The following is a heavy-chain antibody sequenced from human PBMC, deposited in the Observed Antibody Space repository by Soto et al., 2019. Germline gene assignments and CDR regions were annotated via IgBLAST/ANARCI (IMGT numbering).Heavy chain of an antibody. V-gene: IGHV3-33*01. Sequence: GGSLRLSCAASGFTFSSYGMHWVRQAPGKGLEWVAVIWYDGSNKHYADSVKGRFTISRDNSKNTLYLQMNSLRAEDTAVYYCARDHDDILTGYQEYWGQGTLVTVSS. CDR1: GFTFSSYG. CDR3: ARDHDDILTGYQEY. D-gene: IGHD3-9*01. CDR2: IWYDGSNK. J-gene: IGHJ4*02.